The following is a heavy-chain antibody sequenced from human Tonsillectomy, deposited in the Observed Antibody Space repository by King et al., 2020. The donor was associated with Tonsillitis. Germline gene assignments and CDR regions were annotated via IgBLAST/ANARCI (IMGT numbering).Heavy chain of an antibody. J-gene: IGHJ3*02. CDR3: ARSTPRNAFDI. D-gene: IGHD1-14*01. Sequence: QLQESGPGLVKPSGTLSLTCAVSCGSISSPNWWSWVRQTPGKGVEWIGEIYHGGSTNYNPALKSRVTISVDKSQNQFSLQLSSVTAADTAVYYCARSTPRNAFDIWGQGTMVTVSS. CDR2: IYHGGST. V-gene: IGHV4-4*02. CDR1: CGSISSPNW.